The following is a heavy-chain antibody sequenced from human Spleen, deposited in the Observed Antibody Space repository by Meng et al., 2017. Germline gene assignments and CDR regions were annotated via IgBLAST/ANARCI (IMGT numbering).Heavy chain of an antibody. CDR2: INTHTGNP. J-gene: IGHJ2*01. V-gene: IGHV7-4-1*02. Sequence: QVQLVQSGSELKKPWASVKVSCKASGYTFINYAINWVRQAPGQGLEWMGWINTHTGNPTYGQGFTGRFVLSSDTSVSTANLQISSLKAEDTAVYYCARGGPYPDSSGFHWYFDLWGRGTLVTVSS. D-gene: IGHD3-22*01. CDR3: ARGGPYPDSSGFHWYFDL. CDR1: GYTFINYA.